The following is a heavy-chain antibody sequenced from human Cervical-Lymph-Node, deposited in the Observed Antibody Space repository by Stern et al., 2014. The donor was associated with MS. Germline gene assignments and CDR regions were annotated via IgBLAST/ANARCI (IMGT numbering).Heavy chain of an antibody. CDR2: INTDTGSP. D-gene: IGHD3-3*01. J-gene: IGHJ4*02. V-gene: IGHV7-4-1*02. CDR3: ARGESEFDY. Sequence: QDQLVQSGSELKKPGASVKVSCKASGYTLSNHALNWVRQAPGQGLEWMGWINTDTGSPAYAQGFTGRFVFSLDTSVSTAYLQISSLKDEDTALYYCARGESEFDYWGQGTLVTVSS. CDR1: GYTLSNHA.